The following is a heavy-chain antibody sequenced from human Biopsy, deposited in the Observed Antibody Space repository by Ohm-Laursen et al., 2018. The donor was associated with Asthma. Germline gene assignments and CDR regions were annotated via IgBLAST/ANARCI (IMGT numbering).Heavy chain of an antibody. J-gene: IGHJ2*01. CDR2: ISWNSGNM. D-gene: IGHD3-22*01. CDR3: AKSADYYGSTDYLDF. CDR1: GFSFDDCA. V-gene: IGHV3-9*01. Sequence: SLRLSCAAPGFSFDDCAMHWVRQAPGKGLEWVSSISWNSGNMDYADSVKGRFTISRDNAKNSLYLQMQSLRPEDTAFYYCAKSADYYGSTDYLDFWGRGTLVTVSS.